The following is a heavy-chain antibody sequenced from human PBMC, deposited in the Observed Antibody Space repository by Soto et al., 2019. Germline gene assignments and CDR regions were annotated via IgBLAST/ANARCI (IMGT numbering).Heavy chain of an antibody. CDR1: GYSFTSYG. CDR2: ISGYNGNT. D-gene: IGHD1-26*01. CDR3: ARWGEWELDN. V-gene: IGHV1-18*01. J-gene: IGHJ4*02. Sequence: QVQLVQSGAEVKKPGASVKVSCKASGYSFTSYGITWVRQAPGQGLEWMGWISGYNGNTNHAQKFQGRVTMTIDTSTSTAYMELRSLRSDDTAVYYRARWGEWELDNWGQGTLVTVSS.